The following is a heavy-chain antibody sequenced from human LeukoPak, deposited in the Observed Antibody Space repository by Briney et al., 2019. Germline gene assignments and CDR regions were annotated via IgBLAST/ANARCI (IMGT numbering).Heavy chain of an antibody. V-gene: IGHV3-74*01. D-gene: IGHD3-10*01. CDR2: SNSDGSST. CDR3: AKAFEPQMGYSGSGVFDI. CDR1: GFTFSSYW. Sequence: GGSLRLSCAASGFTFSSYWMHWVRQAPGKGLVWVSRSNSDGSSTSYADSVKGRFTISRDNAKNSLYLQMNSLSAEDMALYYCAKAFEPQMGYSGSGVFDIWGQGTMVTVSS. J-gene: IGHJ3*02.